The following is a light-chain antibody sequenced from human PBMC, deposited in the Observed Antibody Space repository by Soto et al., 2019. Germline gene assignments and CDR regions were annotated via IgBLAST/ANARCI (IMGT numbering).Light chain of an antibody. CDR2: GAS. J-gene: IGKJ1*01. CDR3: QQFRNWPWT. V-gene: IGKV3D-15*01. CDR1: QSISIN. Sequence: EIVLTHSPGTLSVSPGDRVTHTCRASQSISINLAWYQHKPGQAPRLLIHGASTRATGVPARISGSGSGTEFTLTISSLQSEDFAVYYCQQFRNWPWTFGQGTKVDIK.